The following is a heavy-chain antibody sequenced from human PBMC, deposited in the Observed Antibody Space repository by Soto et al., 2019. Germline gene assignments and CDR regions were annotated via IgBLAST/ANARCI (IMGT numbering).Heavy chain of an antibody. J-gene: IGHJ5*02. D-gene: IGHD6-6*01. CDR1: GGSISSGGYY. V-gene: IGHV4-31*03. Sequence: PSETLSLTCTVSGGSISSGGYYWSWIRQHPGKGLEWIGYIYYSGSTYYNPSLKSRVTISVDTSKNQFSLKLSSMTAADTAVYYCARTKEWYSSSSHWFDPWGQGTLVTVSS. CDR2: IYYSGST. CDR3: ARTKEWYSSSSHWFDP.